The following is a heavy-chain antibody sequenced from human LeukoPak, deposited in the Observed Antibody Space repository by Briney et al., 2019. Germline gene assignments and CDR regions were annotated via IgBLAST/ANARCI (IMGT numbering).Heavy chain of an antibody. CDR3: TPDFYCNNKGCFYYMDV. D-gene: IGHD2/OR15-2a*01. CDR2: IKSNSDGGAI. CDR1: GFIFPNAF. J-gene: IGHJ6*03. V-gene: IGHV3-15*01. Sequence: GGSLRLSCAASGFIFPNAFMNWVRQAPGKGLEWVGRIKSNSDGGAIDDAAPVKGRFPISRDDSTNTLYLQMNSLRAEDTAIYYCTPDFYCNNKGCFYYMDVWGKGTTVTVSS.